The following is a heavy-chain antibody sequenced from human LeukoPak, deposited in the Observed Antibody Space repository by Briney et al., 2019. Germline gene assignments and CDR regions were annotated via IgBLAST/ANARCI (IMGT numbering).Heavy chain of an antibody. J-gene: IGHJ4*02. CDR3: ARRLGYSYGYDY. CDR2: IYYSGST. Sequence: SETLSLTCTVSGASISSTTYYWGWIRQPPRKGLEWIASIYYSGSTYYNPSLKSRVTISVDTSKNQFSLKLSSVTAADTAVYYCARRLGYSYGYDYWGQGTLVTVSS. CDR1: GASISSTTYY. V-gene: IGHV4-39*01. D-gene: IGHD5-18*01.